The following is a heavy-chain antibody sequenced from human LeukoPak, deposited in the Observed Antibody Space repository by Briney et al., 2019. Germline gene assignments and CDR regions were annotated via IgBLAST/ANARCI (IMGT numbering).Heavy chain of an antibody. CDR2: IKQDGSEK. D-gene: IGHD2-8*01. Sequence: GGSLRLSCAASGFTFSSYWMSWVRQAPGKGLEWVANIKQDGSEKYYVDSVKGRFTISRDNAKNSLYLQMNSLRAEDTAVYYCARDGPYCIDGACDAPGHIWGQGTMVTVSS. CDR1: GFTFSSYW. J-gene: IGHJ3*02. V-gene: IGHV3-7*01. CDR3: ARDGPYCIDGACDAPGHI.